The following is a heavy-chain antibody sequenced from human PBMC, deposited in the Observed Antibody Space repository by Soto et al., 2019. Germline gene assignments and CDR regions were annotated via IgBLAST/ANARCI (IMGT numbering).Heavy chain of an antibody. Sequence: PGGSLRLSCVASGFTLSSYAMSWVRQAPGKGLEWVSTIGGSGVSTYHADSYHADSVKGRFTISRDNSKNTLYLQMNSLRAEDTAVYYCAKGWGHGRGFYPYFDCWGQGTLVTVSS. D-gene: IGHD2-15*01. CDR3: AKGWGHGRGFYPYFDC. J-gene: IGHJ4*02. V-gene: IGHV3-23*01. CDR1: GFTLSSYA. CDR2: IGGSGVSTYHADS.